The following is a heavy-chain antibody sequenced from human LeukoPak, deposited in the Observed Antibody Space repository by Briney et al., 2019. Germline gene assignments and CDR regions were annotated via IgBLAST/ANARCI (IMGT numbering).Heavy chain of an antibody. Sequence: SETLSLTCAVYGGSFSGYYWSWTRQPPGKGLEWIGEVNHSGRTNYNPSLKSRVTISVDTSKNQFSLKLSSVTAADTAVYYCARRGRGEPDYWGQGTLVTVSS. CDR2: VNHSGRT. CDR3: ARRGRGEPDY. CDR1: GGSFSGYY. V-gene: IGHV4-34*01. D-gene: IGHD3-16*01. J-gene: IGHJ4*02.